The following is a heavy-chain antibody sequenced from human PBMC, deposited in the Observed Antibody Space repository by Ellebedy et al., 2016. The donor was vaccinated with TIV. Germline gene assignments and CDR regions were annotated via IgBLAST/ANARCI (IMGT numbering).Heavy chain of an antibody. D-gene: IGHD1-26*01. Sequence: PGGSLRLSCAVSGFTFSNAWMNWVRQAPGKGLEWVSRIKSKTAGETIDYAAPVMGRVTITRDDSKNTLYLHMNTLKTEDTAVYFCATASPFVVGATDNFDFWGPGTLVTVAS. CDR3: ATASPFVVGATDNFDF. CDR1: GFTFSNAW. CDR2: IKSKTAGETI. V-gene: IGHV3-15*01. J-gene: IGHJ4*02.